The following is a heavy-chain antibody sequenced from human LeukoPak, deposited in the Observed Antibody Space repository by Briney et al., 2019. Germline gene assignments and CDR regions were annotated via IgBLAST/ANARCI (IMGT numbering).Heavy chain of an antibody. CDR1: GGSISSSSYY. CDR2: IYYSGST. J-gene: IGHJ5*02. Sequence: PSETLSLTCTVSGGSISSSSYYWGWIRQPPGKGLEWIGSIYYSGSTYYNPSLKSRVTISVDTSKNQCSLKLSSVTAADTAVYYCARHLKADFWSGYSFDPWGQGTLVTVSS. V-gene: IGHV4-39*01. D-gene: IGHD3-3*01. CDR3: ARHLKADFWSGYSFDP.